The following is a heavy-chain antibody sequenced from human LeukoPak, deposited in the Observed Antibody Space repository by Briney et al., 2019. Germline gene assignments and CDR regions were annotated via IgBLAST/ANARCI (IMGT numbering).Heavy chain of an antibody. V-gene: IGHV3-23*01. Sequence: GALRLSCAASGFTFSSSGMSWVRQAPGKGLEWVSFISDYDGSTYYTDSVKGRFTISRDNSKNSLYLQMNSLRAEDTAVYYCAREGMVWGSYRYFDYWGQGTLVTVSS. CDR3: AREGMVWGSYRYFDY. CDR1: GFTFSSSG. D-gene: IGHD3-16*02. J-gene: IGHJ4*02. CDR2: ISDYDGST.